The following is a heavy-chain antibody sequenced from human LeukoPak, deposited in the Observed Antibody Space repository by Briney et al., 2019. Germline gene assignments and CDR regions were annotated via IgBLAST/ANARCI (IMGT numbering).Heavy chain of an antibody. Sequence: GGSLRLSCSASGFTFSSYSMNWVRQAPGKGLEWVSSISSSSSYIYYADSVKGRFTISRDNAKNSLYLQMNSLRAEDTAVYYCARGTPTYCSSTSCYTHFQHWGQGTLVTVSS. J-gene: IGHJ1*01. CDR3: ARGTPTYCSSTSCYTHFQH. D-gene: IGHD2-2*02. CDR1: GFTFSSYS. V-gene: IGHV3-21*01. CDR2: ISSSSSYI.